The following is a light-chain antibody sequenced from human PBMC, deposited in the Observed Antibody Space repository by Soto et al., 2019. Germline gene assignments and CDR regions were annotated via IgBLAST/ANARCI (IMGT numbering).Light chain of an antibody. CDR3: QKSNSAPLT. Sequence: DIQMTQSPSSLSASVGDRVTITCRASQGISNYLAWYQQKPGKVPKLLIYAASTLQSGVPSRFSGSGSGTDFTLTISNLQPEDVATYYCQKSNSAPLTFGGGTQVEIK. J-gene: IGKJ4*01. CDR1: QGISNY. V-gene: IGKV1-27*01. CDR2: AAS.